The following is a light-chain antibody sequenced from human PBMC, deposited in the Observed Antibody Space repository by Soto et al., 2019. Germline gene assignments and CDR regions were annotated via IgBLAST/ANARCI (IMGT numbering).Light chain of an antibody. J-gene: IGKJ1*01. Sequence: EIVLTQSPGTLSLSPGERATLSCRASQSVSSNYLAWYQRKPGQAPRLLIYGASSRATDIPNRFSGSGSGTDFTLSLTRLEPEDFAVYCCQQYGGSQPAFGQGPKVEIK. CDR1: QSVSSNY. V-gene: IGKV3-20*01. CDR3: QQYGGSQPA. CDR2: GAS.